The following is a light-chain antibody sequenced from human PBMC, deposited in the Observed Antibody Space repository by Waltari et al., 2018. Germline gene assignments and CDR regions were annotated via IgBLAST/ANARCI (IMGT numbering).Light chain of an antibody. CDR3: QQYYSTPLT. CDR1: QIVLSSSNNKNY. Sequence: DIVMTQSPDSLAVSLGERATIDCKSSQIVLSSSNNKNYLTWYQQKPRQPPKLLISWASTRESGVPDRFSGSGSGTDFTLTISSLQAEDVAVYYCQQYYSTPLTFGGGTKVEIK. V-gene: IGKV4-1*01. CDR2: WAS. J-gene: IGKJ4*01.